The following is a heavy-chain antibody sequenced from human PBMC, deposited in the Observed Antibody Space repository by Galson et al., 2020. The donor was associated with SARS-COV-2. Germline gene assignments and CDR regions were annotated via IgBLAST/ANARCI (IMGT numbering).Heavy chain of an antibody. CDR1: GFTFSSYG. J-gene: IGHJ4*02. CDR3: ARDLVGATYFDY. D-gene: IGHD1-26*01. CDR2: IWYDGSNK. V-gene: IGHV3-33*01. Sequence: GGSLRLSCAASGFTFSSYGMHWVRQAPGKGLEWVAVIWYDGSNKYYADSVKGRFTISRDNSKNTLYLQMNSLRAEDTALYYCARDLVGATYFDYWGQGTLVTVSS.